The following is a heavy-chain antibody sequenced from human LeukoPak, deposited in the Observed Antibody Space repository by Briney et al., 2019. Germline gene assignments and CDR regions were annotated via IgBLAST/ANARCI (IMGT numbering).Heavy chain of an antibody. J-gene: IGHJ4*02. Sequence: GGSLRLSCAASGFTFSSYAMSWVRQAPGKGLEWVSGISWNSGSIGYADSVKGRFTISRDNAKNSLYLQMNSLRAEDTALYYCAKRLDYYDSSGYYPPPEPFDYWGQGTLVTVSS. V-gene: IGHV3-9*01. CDR2: ISWNSGSI. CDR1: GFTFSSYA. CDR3: AKRLDYYDSSGYYPPPEPFDY. D-gene: IGHD3-22*01.